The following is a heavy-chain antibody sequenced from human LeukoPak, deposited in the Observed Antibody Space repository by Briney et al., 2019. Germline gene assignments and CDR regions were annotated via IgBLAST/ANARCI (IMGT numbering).Heavy chain of an antibody. CDR2: IYYSGSA. V-gene: IGHV4-59*01. Sequence: SETLSLTCTVFGGSISTYYWSWIRQPPGKRLEWIGYIYYSGSAKYNPSLKSRVTISVDTSKNQFSLKLSSATAADTAVYYCARSYGLGNYFDYWGQGTLVTVSS. J-gene: IGHJ4*02. CDR3: ARSYGLGNYFDY. CDR1: GGSISTYY. D-gene: IGHD3-10*01.